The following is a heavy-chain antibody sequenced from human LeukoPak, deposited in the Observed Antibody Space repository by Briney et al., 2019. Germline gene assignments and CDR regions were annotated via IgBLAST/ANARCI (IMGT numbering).Heavy chain of an antibody. CDR1: GYTFTSYY. J-gene: IGHJ3*02. CDR3: AREPYYYDTSGSDAFDI. Sequence: ASVKVSCKASGYTFTSYYMHWVRQAPGQGLEWMGIINPSGGSTSYAQKFQGRVTMTRDTSTSTVYMELSSLRSEDTAVYYCAREPYYYDTSGSDAFDIWGQGTMVTVSS. CDR2: INPSGGST. V-gene: IGHV1-46*01. D-gene: IGHD3-22*01.